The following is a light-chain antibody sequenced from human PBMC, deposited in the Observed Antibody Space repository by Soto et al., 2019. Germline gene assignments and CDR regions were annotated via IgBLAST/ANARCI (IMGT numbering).Light chain of an antibody. CDR2: DVS. CDR3: CSYTSGSTLYV. CDR1: SSDVGGYNS. Sequence: QLVLTQPASVSGSPGQSITISCTGTSSDVGGYNSVSWYQQHPGKAPNLMIFDVSSPPSGVSNRFSGSKSGNTASLTISGLQAEDEADYYCCSYTSGSTLYVFGTGTKLTVL. J-gene: IGLJ1*01. V-gene: IGLV2-14*01.